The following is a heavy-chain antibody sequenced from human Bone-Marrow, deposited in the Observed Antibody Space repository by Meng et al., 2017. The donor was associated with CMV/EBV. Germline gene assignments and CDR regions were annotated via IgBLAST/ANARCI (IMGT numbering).Heavy chain of an antibody. CDR2: IWFDGSIK. V-gene: IGHV3-30-3*01. J-gene: IGHJ4*02. CDR3: AREGGVAGYSSPDY. CDR1: GFTFSSYA. Sequence: GESLKISCAASGFTFSSYAMSWVRQAPGKGLEWVALIWFDGSIKYYADSVKGRFTISRDNSKNTLYLQMDSLRPEDTAMYYCAREGGVAGYSSPDYWGQGALVTVSS. D-gene: IGHD5-12*01.